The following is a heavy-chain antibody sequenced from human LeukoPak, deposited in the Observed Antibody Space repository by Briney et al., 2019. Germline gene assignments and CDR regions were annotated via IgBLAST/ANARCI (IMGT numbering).Heavy chain of an antibody. CDR3: ARPRGHSASWYAYDH. V-gene: IGHV4-59*01. CDR1: GGSISNYY. Sequence: SETLSLTCTVSGGSISNYYWSWIRQPPEKGLEWIGHIYYSGSTNYNPSLQSRVTISVDTSKNQFSLKLSSVTAADTAVYYCARPRGHSASWYAYDHWGQGTLVTVSP. J-gene: IGHJ4*02. D-gene: IGHD6-13*01. CDR2: IYYSGST.